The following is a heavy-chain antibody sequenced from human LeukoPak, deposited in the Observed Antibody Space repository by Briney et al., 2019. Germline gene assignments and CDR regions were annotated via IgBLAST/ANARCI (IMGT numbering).Heavy chain of an antibody. CDR3: ARESSLYGGYIDY. D-gene: IGHD5-12*01. CDR2: INPNSGGT. CDR1: GYTFTGYY. J-gene: IGHJ4*02. V-gene: IGHV1-2*02. Sequence: ASVKVSCKASGYTFTGYYMHWVRQAPGQGLEWMGWINPNSGGTNYAQKFQGRVTMTTDTSTSTAYMELRSLRSDDTAVYYCARESSLYGGYIDYWGQGTLVTVSS.